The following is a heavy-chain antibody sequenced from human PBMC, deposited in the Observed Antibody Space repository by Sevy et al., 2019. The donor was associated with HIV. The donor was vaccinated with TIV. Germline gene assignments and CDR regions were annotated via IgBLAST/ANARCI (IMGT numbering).Heavy chain of an antibody. CDR1: GYTFTSYG. CDR3: ARDDCSSLSCHGSLLY. Sequence: ASVNVSCKASGYTFTSYGISWVRQAPGQGLEWLGWISTLNDNTNNAQKFQGRVTMTTDTSTGTASMELRSLRSDDTAVYYCARDDCSSLSCHGSLLYWGQGTLVTVSS. CDR2: ISTLNDNT. J-gene: IGHJ4*02. D-gene: IGHD2-2*01. V-gene: IGHV1-18*01.